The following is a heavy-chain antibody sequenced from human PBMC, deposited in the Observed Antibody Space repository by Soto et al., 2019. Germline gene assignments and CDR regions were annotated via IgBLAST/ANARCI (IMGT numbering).Heavy chain of an antibody. D-gene: IGHD4-17*01. Sequence: QVQLVQSGAEVKKPGASVKVSCKASGYTFTGYYMHWVRQAPGQGLEWMGWINPNSGGTNYAQKFQGWDTMTRDTSISTAYMELSRLRSDDTAVYYCARDPTTVTTHYYGMDVWGQGTTVTVSS. CDR2: INPNSGGT. J-gene: IGHJ6*02. CDR3: ARDPTTVTTHYYGMDV. CDR1: GYTFTGYY. V-gene: IGHV1-2*04.